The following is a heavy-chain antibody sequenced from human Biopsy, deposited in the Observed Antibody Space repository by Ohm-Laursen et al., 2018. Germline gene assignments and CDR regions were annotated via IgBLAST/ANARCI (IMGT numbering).Heavy chain of an antibody. J-gene: IGHJ6*02. CDR2: IVVGSGHT. V-gene: IGHV1-58*01. CDR3: AATSTLYYYYYAMDV. Sequence: SSVKVSCKASGFTFSSSAVQWVRQARGQPLEWIGWIVVGSGHTNYAQKFQERVTITRDMSTSTAYMELTSLRSEDTAVYYCAATSTLYYYYYAMDVWDQGTTITVSS. CDR1: GFTFSSSA.